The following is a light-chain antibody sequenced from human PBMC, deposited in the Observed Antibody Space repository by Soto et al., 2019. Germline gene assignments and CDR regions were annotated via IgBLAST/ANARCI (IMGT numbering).Light chain of an antibody. CDR3: HHYDSSPPYT. Sequence: EIVLTQSPATLSLSPGERAPLSCRAGRSFASSYLAWYQHEPGQAPRLLIYAASSRATGIPDRFIGSGSGTDFTLTISRLEPDDSAVYYCHHYDSSPPYTFGQGTRLEIK. CDR1: RSFASSY. V-gene: IGKV3-20*01. CDR2: AAS. J-gene: IGKJ5*01.